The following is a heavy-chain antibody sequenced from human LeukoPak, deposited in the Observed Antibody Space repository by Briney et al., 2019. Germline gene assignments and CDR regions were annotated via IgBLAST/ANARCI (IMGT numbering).Heavy chain of an antibody. Sequence: SETLSLTCIVSGYSISGSDYYWGWLRQTPGKGLEWLRSICSNGNTFYNPSFHSRVTVSVDTYKNQFSLQLTSVTAADAAMYYCARNPNLVVVVLPTPSFFDSWGQGTLVAVSS. CDR2: ICSNGNT. CDR3: ARNPNLVVVVLPTPSFFDS. V-gene: IGHV4-39*01. D-gene: IGHD2-15*01. J-gene: IGHJ4*02. CDR1: GYSISGSDYY.